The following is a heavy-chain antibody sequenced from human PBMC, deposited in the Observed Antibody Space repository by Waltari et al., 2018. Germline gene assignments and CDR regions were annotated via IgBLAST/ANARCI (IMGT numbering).Heavy chain of an antibody. J-gene: IGHJ4*02. V-gene: IGHV4-34*02. D-gene: IGHD1-1*01. CDR2: TTDSERT. Sequence: QVQLKQKSEGLLKHTETMSLTYAIYGGSFRGYYWSWIRQPPGKGLEWIGKTTDSERTKYNPSLKSRISISVDTSKNQFSLTVFSVTAADAAVYYCARGDGTGKYGYWGQGTRVTVSS. CDR1: GGSFRGYY. CDR3: ARGDGTGKYGY.